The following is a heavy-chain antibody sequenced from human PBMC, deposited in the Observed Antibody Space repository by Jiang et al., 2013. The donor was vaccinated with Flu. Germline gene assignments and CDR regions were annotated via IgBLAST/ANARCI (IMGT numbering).Heavy chain of an antibody. CDR3: ARCVRSYYLSTWYYGMDV. Sequence: TLSLTCTVSGGSISSYYWSWIRQPPGKGLEWIGYIYYSGSTNYNPSLKSRVTISVDTSKNQFSLKLSSVTAADTAVYYCARCVRSYYLSTWYYGMDVWGQGTTVTVSS. CDR2: IYYSGST. V-gene: IGHV4-59*01. J-gene: IGHJ6*02. D-gene: IGHD1-26*01. CDR1: GGSISSYY.